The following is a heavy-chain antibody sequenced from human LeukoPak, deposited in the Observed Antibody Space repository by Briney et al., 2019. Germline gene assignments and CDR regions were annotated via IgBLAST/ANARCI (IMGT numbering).Heavy chain of an antibody. D-gene: IGHD3-22*01. CDR1: GFTFSSYG. CDR2: IWYDGSNR. V-gene: IGHV3-33*06. J-gene: IGHJ4*02. Sequence: GGSLRLSCAASGFTFSSYGMHWVRQAPGKGLEWVAVIWYDGSNRYYADSVKGRFTISRDNSKNTLYLQMNSLRAEDMAVYYCAKGRQNYYDSSGYYFGPDYWGQGTLVTVSS. CDR3: AKGRQNYYDSSGYYFGPDY.